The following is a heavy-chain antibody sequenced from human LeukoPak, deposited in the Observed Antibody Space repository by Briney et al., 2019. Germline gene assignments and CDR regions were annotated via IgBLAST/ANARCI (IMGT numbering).Heavy chain of an antibody. V-gene: IGHV3-48*01. D-gene: IGHD1-26*01. CDR3: ARGGIVGATGDY. Sequence: GGSLRLSCAASGFTFSDYSMNWVRQAPGKGLEWISYISSSGDNIYYADSVKGRFTISRDNAKSSLYLQVDSLRADDTAVYYCARGGIVGATGDYWGQGTLVTVSS. CDR2: ISSSGDNI. J-gene: IGHJ4*02. CDR1: GFTFSDYS.